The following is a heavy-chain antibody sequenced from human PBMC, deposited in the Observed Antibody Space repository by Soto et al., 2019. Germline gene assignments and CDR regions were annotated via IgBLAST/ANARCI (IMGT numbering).Heavy chain of an antibody. J-gene: IGHJ4*02. Sequence: ASVKVSCKTSGSIFTAYSMHWVRQAPGQGLEWMGVVNPSGGSAHYAQSFEGRVTLTRDTLYLQMNSLRPEDTALYYCAKDRAVRAASYYFDYWGQGTLVTVSS. V-gene: IGHV1-46*01. CDR3: AKDRAVRAASYYFDY. CDR1: GSIFTAYS. CDR2: VNPSGGSA. D-gene: IGHD6-13*01.